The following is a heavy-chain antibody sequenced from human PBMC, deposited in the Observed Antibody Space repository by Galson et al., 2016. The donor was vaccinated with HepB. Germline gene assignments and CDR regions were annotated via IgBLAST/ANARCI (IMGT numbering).Heavy chain of an antibody. Sequence: EPLSLTCAVSGVSISGTNWWSWVRQPPGKGLEWIGEIYHSGSTNYNPSLQSRVTLSVDTSKNQFSLNLNSVTAADTALYYCVRNGYYCLDAWGQGTTVTVSS. V-gene: IGHV4-4*02. CDR3: VRNGYYCLDA. CDR2: IYHSGST. J-gene: IGHJ6*02. CDR1: GVSISGTNW.